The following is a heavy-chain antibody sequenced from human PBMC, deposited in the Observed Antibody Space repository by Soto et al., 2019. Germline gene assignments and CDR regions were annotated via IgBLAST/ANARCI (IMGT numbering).Heavy chain of an antibody. CDR1: GDSVSPNSAA. J-gene: IGHJ6*02. CDR3: ARDGPAYYYYGLDV. CDR2: TYYRSKWYT. V-gene: IGHV6-1*01. Sequence: SQTLSLTCAVSGDSVSPNSAAWNWIRQSPSRGLEWLGRTYYRSKWYTDYAVSVKSRININADTSKNQISLQLNSVTPEDTAVYYCARDGPAYYYYGLDVWGQGTTVTVSS. D-gene: IGHD3-16*01.